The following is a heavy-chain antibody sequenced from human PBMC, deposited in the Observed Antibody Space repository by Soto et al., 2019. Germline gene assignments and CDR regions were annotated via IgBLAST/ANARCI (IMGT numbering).Heavy chain of an antibody. J-gene: IGHJ5*02. CDR1: GFTFSSYA. CDR3: ARGVLWFGDGWFDP. V-gene: IGHV3-30-3*01. Sequence: QVQLVESGGGVVQPGRSLRLSCAASGFTFSSYAMHWVRQAPGKGLEWVAVISYDGSNKYYADSVKGRFTISRDNSKNTLYLQMNSLRAEDTAVYYCARGVLWFGDGWFDPWGQGTLVTVSS. CDR2: ISYDGSNK. D-gene: IGHD3-10*01.